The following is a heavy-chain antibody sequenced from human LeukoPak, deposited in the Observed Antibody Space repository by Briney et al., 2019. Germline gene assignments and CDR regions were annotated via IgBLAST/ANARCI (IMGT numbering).Heavy chain of an antibody. J-gene: IGHJ6*02. CDR1: GFTFSSYG. D-gene: IGHD6-19*01. V-gene: IGHV3-23*01. Sequence: PGGSLRLSCAASGFTFSSYGMSWVRQAPGKGLEWVSAISASAGTTYYADSVKGRFTISRDNSKNTLYLQMNSLRAEDTAVYYCVKSETKAVGGILRYYYYGMDVWGQGTTVTVSS. CDR3: VKSETKAVGGILRYYYYGMDV. CDR2: ISASAGTT.